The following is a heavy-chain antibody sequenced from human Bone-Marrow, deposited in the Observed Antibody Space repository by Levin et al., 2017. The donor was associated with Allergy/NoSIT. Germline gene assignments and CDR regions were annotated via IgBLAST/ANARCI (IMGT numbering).Heavy chain of an antibody. CDR2: INPKSGGK. J-gene: IGHJ4*02. CDR3: ARGFWALGGNYFDN. D-gene: IGHD2-15*01. CDR1: GYSFNDYY. Sequence: PGESLKISCKASGYSFNDYYIYWLRQAPGQGPEWMGWINPKSGGKNFAQNFQGRVTMARDTSISTTYMELSGLTSDDTAVYYCARGFWALGGNYFDNWGQGTLVTVSS. V-gene: IGHV1-2*02.